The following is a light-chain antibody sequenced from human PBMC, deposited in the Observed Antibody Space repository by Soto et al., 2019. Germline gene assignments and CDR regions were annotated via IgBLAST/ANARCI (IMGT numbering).Light chain of an antibody. J-gene: IGLJ2*01. Sequence: QCALTQPASVSGSPGQSITISWTGTSSDVGGYNYVSWYQQHPGKAPKLMIYDVSNRPSGVSNRFSGSKSDNTASLAISGLQAEDEADYYCSSYTSTSAVVFGGGTKVTVL. CDR3: SSYTSTSAVV. V-gene: IGLV2-14*01. CDR1: SSDVGGYNY. CDR2: DVS.